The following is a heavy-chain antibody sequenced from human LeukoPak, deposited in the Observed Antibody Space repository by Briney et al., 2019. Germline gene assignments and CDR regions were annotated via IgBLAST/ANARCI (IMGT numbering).Heavy chain of an antibody. CDR1: GFTFSSYW. CDR3: ARLLSGWNFYYFDY. Sequence: PWGSLRLSCAASGFTFSSYWIHWVRQAPGKGLVWVSRINSDGSSTSYADPVKGRFTISRDNAKNTLYLQMNSLRAEDTAVYYCARLLSGWNFYYFDYWGQGTLVTVSS. CDR2: INSDGSST. V-gene: IGHV3-74*01. J-gene: IGHJ4*02. D-gene: IGHD6-19*01.